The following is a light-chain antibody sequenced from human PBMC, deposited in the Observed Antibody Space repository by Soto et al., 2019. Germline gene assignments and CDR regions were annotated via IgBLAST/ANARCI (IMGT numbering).Light chain of an antibody. V-gene: IGKV3-11*01. J-gene: IGKJ4*01. CDR2: DAS. Sequence: EIVLTQSPATLSLSPGERATLSCRASQSISSYLAWYQQKPGQAPRLLIYDASSRATAVPGRFSGSGYGTDFTLTITSLEPEDFAVYYCQQRSRTFGGGTTVEL. CDR3: QQRSRT. CDR1: QSISSY.